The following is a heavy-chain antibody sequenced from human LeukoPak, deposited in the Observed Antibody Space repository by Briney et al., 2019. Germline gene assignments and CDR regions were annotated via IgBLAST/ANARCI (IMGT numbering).Heavy chain of an antibody. D-gene: IGHD5-24*01. J-gene: IGHJ4*02. V-gene: IGHV3-66*01. CDR1: GFTVSSNY. Sequence: PGGSLRLSCAASGFTVSSNYMSWVRQAPGKGLEWVSVIYRGGSTYYADSVKGRFTISRDISKNTLYLQMSSLRAEDTAVYYCAREDGYNWFGYWGQGTLVTVSS. CDR3: AREDGYNWFGY. CDR2: IYRGGST.